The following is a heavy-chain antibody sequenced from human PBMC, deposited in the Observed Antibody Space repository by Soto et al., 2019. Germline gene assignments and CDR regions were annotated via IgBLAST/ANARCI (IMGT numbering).Heavy chain of an antibody. V-gene: IGHV3-30-3*01. CDR1: GFTFSSYP. Sequence: PGGSLRLSCAASGFTFSSYPMNWVRQAPGKGLEWVALISYDGSDQYYADSVKGRFTISRDNSKNTLYLQVNSLRAEDTAVYYCARALKSVWGSFRYAADYYDMDVWGQGTTVTVSS. J-gene: IGHJ6*02. CDR2: ISYDGSDQ. D-gene: IGHD3-16*02. CDR3: ARALKSVWGSFRYAADYYDMDV.